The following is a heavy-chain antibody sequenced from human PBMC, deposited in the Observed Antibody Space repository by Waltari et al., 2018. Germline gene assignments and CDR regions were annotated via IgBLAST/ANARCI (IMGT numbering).Heavy chain of an antibody. CDR1: GGSVSSGSYY. D-gene: IGHD3-22*01. V-gene: IGHV4-61*01. CDR3: ARDRGGYYGKNWFDP. Sequence: QVQLQESGPGLVKPSETLSLTCTVSGGSVSSGSYYWSWIRQPPGKGLEWIGYIYYSGSTNYNPSLKSLVTISVDTSKNQFSLKLSSVTAADTAVYYCARDRGGYYGKNWFDPWGQGTLVTVSS. J-gene: IGHJ5*02. CDR2: IYYSGST.